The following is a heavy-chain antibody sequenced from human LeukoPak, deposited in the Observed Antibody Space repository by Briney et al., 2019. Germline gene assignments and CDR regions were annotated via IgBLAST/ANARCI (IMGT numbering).Heavy chain of an antibody. J-gene: IGHJ4*02. Sequence: SGTLSLTCAAYSGSFSGYYWSWIRQPPGKGLEWIGEIDHSGSTNYNPSLKSRVTISVDTSKNQFSLKLSSVTAADTAVYYCARRTLPFWSGYYNSWGQGTLVTVSS. CDR2: IDHSGST. V-gene: IGHV4-34*01. D-gene: IGHD3-3*01. CDR1: SGSFSGYY. CDR3: ARRTLPFWSGYYNS.